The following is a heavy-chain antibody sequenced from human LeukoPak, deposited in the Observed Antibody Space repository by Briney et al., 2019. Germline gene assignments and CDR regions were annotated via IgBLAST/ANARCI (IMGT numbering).Heavy chain of an antibody. CDR2: INAYNDNT. CDR1: GYTFNSAG. Sequence: ASVKVSCKTSGYTFNSAGVSWVRQAPGQGLEWMGWINAYNDNTKYAGKLQGRVTMTTDTSTSTAFMELRSLRSDDTAVYYCARTTNSYYSYYYIDVWGKGTTVTVSS. V-gene: IGHV1-18*01. J-gene: IGHJ6*03. CDR3: ARTTNSYYSYYYIDV. D-gene: IGHD1-26*01.